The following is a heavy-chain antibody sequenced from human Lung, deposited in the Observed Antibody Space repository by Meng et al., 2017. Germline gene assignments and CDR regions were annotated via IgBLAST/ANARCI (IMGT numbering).Heavy chain of an antibody. CDR1: GGSISSSNYY. Sequence: LPESVPGLVKPSQTLSPTCTVSGGSISSSNYYWSWIRQPPGKGLEWSGHIYNSGSTYYNPSLKSRITISVDTSKNQFSLKLSSVTAADTAVYYCARGQKGYFDLWGRGTLVTVSS. CDR3: ARGQKGYFDL. V-gene: IGHV4-30-4*01. CDR2: IYNSGST. J-gene: IGHJ2*01.